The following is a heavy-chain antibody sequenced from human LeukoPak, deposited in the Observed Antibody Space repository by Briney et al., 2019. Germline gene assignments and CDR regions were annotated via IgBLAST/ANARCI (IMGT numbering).Heavy chain of an antibody. CDR2: IILILGIA. V-gene: IGHV1-69*04. Sequence: GSSVKVSCKATGGTFSSYAISWVRQAPGQGLEWMGRIILILGIANYAQKFQGRVTITADKSTSTAYMELSSLRSEDTAVYYCASSACGGDCFDAFDIWGQGTMVTVSS. J-gene: IGHJ3*02. CDR3: ASSACGGDCFDAFDI. CDR1: GGTFSSYA. D-gene: IGHD2-21*02.